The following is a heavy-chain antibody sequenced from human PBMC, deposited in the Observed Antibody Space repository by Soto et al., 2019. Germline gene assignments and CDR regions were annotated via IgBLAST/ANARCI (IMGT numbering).Heavy chain of an antibody. V-gene: IGHV4-39*01. CDR3: ARHWDYGDYYGMDV. D-gene: IGHD4-17*01. CDR2: IYYSGST. J-gene: IGHJ6*02. Sequence: PSETLSLTCTVSGGSISSSSYYWGWIHQPPGKGLEWIGSIYYSGSTYYNPSLKSRVTISVDTSKNQFSLKLSSVTAADTAVYYCARHWDYGDYYGMDVWGQGTTVTVSS. CDR1: GGSISSSSYY.